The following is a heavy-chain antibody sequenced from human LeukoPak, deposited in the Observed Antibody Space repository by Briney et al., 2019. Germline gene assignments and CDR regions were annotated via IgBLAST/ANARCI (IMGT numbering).Heavy chain of an antibody. J-gene: IGHJ5*02. CDR3: ARGRGGLAMVRGVKVRGFDP. CDR1: GYTFTSYD. V-gene: IGHV1-8*01. D-gene: IGHD3-10*01. CDR2: MNPNSGNT. Sequence: ASVKVSCKASGYTFTSYDINWVRQAPGQGLEWMGWMNPNSGNTGYAQKFQGRVTMTRNTSISTAYMELSSLRSEDTAVYYCARGRGGLAMVRGVKVRGFDPWGQGTLVTVSS.